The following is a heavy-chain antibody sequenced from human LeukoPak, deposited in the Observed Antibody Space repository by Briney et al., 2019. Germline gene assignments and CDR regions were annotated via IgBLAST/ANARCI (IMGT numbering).Heavy chain of an antibody. V-gene: IGHV5-51*01. CDR2: IYPGDSDT. D-gene: IGHD3-10*01. CDR1: GYSFTSYW. CDR3: ARQLSYGSGSYYPNWFDP. J-gene: IGHJ5*02. Sequence: GESLKISCKGSGYSFTSYWIGWVRQMPGKGLEWMGIIYPGDSDTRYSPSFQGQVTISTDKSISTAYLQWSSLKASDTAMYYCARQLSYGSGSYYPNWFDPWGQGTLVTVSS.